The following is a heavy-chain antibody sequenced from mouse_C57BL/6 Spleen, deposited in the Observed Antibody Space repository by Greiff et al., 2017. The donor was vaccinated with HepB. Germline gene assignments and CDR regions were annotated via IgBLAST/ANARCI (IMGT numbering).Heavy chain of an antibody. CDR3: AKREPTVRYFDV. CDR2: ISSGSSTI. J-gene: IGHJ1*03. V-gene: IGHV5-17*01. D-gene: IGHD1-1*01. CDR1: GFTFSDYG. Sequence: DVMLVESGGGLVKPGGSLKLSCAASGFTFSDYGMHWVRQAPEKGLEWVAYISSGSSTIYYADTVKGRFTISRDNAKNTLFLQMTSLRSEDTAMYYCAKREPTVRYFDVWGTGTTVTVSS.